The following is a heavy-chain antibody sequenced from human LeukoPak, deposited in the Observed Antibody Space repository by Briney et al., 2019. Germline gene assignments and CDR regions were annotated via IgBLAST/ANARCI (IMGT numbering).Heavy chain of an antibody. CDR3: ARGHDYVWGSYRRPFDY. J-gene: IGHJ4*02. D-gene: IGHD3-16*02. CDR2: INHSGST. Sequence: SETLSLTCAVYGGSFSGYYWSWIRQPPGKGLEWIGEINHSGSTNYNPSLESRVTISVDTSKNQFSLKLSSVTAADTAVYYCARGHDYVWGSYRRPFDYWGQGTPVTVSS. CDR1: GGSFSGYY. V-gene: IGHV4-34*01.